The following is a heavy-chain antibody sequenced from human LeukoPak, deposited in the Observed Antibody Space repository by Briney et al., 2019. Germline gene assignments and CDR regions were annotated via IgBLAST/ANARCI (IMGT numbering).Heavy chain of an antibody. J-gene: IGHJ4*02. V-gene: IGHV4-59*01. Sequence: PSETLSLTCTVSGGSISSYYWSWIRQPPGKGLEWIGYIHYSGSTNYNPSLKSRVTISVDTSKNQFSLKLSSVTAADTAVYYCARATDYWGQGTLVTVSS. CDR1: GGSISSYY. CDR3: ARATDY. CDR2: IHYSGST.